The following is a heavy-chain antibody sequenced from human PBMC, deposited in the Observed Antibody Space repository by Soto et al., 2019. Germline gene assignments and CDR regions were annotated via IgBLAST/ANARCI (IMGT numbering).Heavy chain of an antibody. D-gene: IGHD1-26*01. J-gene: IGHJ4*02. V-gene: IGHV1-18*01. Sequence: QVHLVLSGAEVKTPGASVKVSCQTSGYTPTNYDIGWVRQAPGQGLEWMGWISAYNGNTNYAQKLQGRLTMTTDTPTRTAYMELRSLRSDDTAVYYCARALYRSGTYYAFDNWGQGTLVTVSS. CDR3: ARALYRSGTYYAFDN. CDR1: GYTPTNYD. CDR2: ISAYNGNT.